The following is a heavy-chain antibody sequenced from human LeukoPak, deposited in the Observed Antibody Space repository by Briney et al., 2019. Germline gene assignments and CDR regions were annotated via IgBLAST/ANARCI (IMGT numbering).Heavy chain of an antibody. Sequence: PSETLSLTCTVSGGSISSYYWSWIRQPPGKGLEWIGYIHYSGSTNYNPSLKSRVTISVDTSKNQFSLKLSSVTAADTAVYYCARHYSSGWSYYYYGMDVWGQGTTVTVSS. CDR2: IHYSGST. D-gene: IGHD6-19*01. CDR1: GGSISSYY. V-gene: IGHV4-59*08. J-gene: IGHJ6*02. CDR3: ARHYSSGWSYYYYGMDV.